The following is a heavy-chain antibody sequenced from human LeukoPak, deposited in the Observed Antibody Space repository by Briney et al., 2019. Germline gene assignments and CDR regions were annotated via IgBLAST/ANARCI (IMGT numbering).Heavy chain of an antibody. CDR3: ARSSYTAMVPGGGDY. CDR2: ISSSSSYI. D-gene: IGHD5-18*01. V-gene: IGHV3-21*01. Sequence: GGSLRLSCAASGFTFSSYSMNWVRQAPGKGLEWVSSISSSSSYIYYADSVKGRFTISRDKAKNSLYLQMNSLRAEDTAVYYCARSSYTAMVPGGGDYWGQGTLVTVSS. J-gene: IGHJ4*02. CDR1: GFTFSSYS.